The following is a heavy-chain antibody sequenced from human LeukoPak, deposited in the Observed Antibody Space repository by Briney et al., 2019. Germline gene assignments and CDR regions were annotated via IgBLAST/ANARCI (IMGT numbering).Heavy chain of an antibody. CDR3: AKDGTNGHFDY. Sequence: PGGSLRLSCAASGFTFSSYEMNWVRQAPGKGLEWVSYISSSGSTIYYADSVKGRFTISRDNAKNSLYLQMNSLRAEDTAVYYCAKDGTNGHFDYWGQGTLVTVSS. J-gene: IGHJ4*02. V-gene: IGHV3-48*03. D-gene: IGHD2-8*01. CDR2: ISSSGSTI. CDR1: GFTFSSYE.